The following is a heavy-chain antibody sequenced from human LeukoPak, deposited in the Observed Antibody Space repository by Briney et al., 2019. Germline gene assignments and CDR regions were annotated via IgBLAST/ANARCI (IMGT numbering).Heavy chain of an antibody. D-gene: IGHD3-16*01. Sequence: NPSETRSLTCTVSGGSISGTYYWSWIRQPPGKGLEWIGYIYYTGTTDSNPSLKSRVTISLDTSKNQFSLNLSSVTAADTAAYYCARRWVYDKRAFDAWGQGTMVTVSS. V-gene: IGHV4-59*08. CDR1: GGSISGTYY. J-gene: IGHJ3*01. CDR2: IYYTGTT. CDR3: ARRWVYDKRAFDA.